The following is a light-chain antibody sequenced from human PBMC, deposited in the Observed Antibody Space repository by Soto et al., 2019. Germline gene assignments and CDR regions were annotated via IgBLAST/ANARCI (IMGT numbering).Light chain of an antibody. V-gene: IGKV3-20*01. CDR3: QQYGGSPRALS. Sequence: EIVLTPSPDTLSLSPGERATLSCRASQTVGTDFLVWYQQKIGQPPRLLIYATSRRATGIPDRFSGSGSGTDFTLTISRLEPEDFAVYYCQQYGGSPRALSFGGGTRVESK. CDR2: ATS. J-gene: IGKJ4*01. CDR1: QTVGTDF.